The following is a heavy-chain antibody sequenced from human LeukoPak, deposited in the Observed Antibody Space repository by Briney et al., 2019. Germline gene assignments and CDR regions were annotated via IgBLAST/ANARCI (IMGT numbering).Heavy chain of an antibody. CDR3: ARGGGFGSPPGY. Sequence: PQTLSLTCTVSGGSISSYYWSWIRQPPGKGLEWIGYIYHSGSANYNPSLKSRVTISVDTSNNQFSLKLSSVTAADTAVYYCARGGGFGSPPGYWGQGTLVTVSS. D-gene: IGHD3-10*01. V-gene: IGHV4-59*01. J-gene: IGHJ4*02. CDR2: IYHSGSA. CDR1: GGSISSYY.